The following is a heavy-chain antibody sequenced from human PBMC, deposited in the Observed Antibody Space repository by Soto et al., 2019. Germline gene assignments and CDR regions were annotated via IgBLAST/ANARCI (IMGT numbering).Heavy chain of an antibody. D-gene: IGHD5-18*01. CDR3: ARDMVDTAMVTYYYYGMDV. CDR1: GYSFTSYW. Sequence: GESLKISCKGSGYSFTSYWIGWVRQMPGKGLEWMGIIYPGDSDTRYGPSFQGQVTISADKSISTAYLQWSSLKASDTAMYYCARDMVDTAMVTYYYYGMDVWRQGTTVTVSS. CDR2: IYPGDSDT. V-gene: IGHV5-51*01. J-gene: IGHJ6*02.